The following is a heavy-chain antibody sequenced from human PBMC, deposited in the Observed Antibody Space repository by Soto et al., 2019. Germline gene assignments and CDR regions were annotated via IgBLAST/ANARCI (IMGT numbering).Heavy chain of an antibody. V-gene: IGHV3-33*01. J-gene: IGHJ3*02. CDR1: GFTFSSYG. Sequence: QVQLVESGGGVVQPGRSLRLSCAASGFTFSSYGMHWVRQAPGKGLEWVAVIWYDGSNQYYGDSVKGRFTISRDNSKNTLYLQLNSLRAEDTAVYYCARDMLERRIYAFDIWGQGTMVTVSS. CDR3: ARDMLERRIYAFDI. D-gene: IGHD1-1*01. CDR2: IWYDGSNQ.